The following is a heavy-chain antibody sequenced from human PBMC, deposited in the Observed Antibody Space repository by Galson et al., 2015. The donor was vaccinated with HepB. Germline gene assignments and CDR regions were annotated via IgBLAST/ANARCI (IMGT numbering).Heavy chain of an antibody. CDR1: GFTFSSYW. Sequence: SLRLSCAASGFTFSSYWMSWVRQAPGKGLEWVANIKQDGSEKYYVDSVKGRFTISRDNAKNSLYLQMNSLRAEDTAVYYCARVGNDILTGFTYYGMDVWGQGTTVTVSS. D-gene: IGHD3-9*01. CDR3: ARVGNDILTGFTYYGMDV. J-gene: IGHJ6*02. CDR2: IKQDGSEK. V-gene: IGHV3-7*03.